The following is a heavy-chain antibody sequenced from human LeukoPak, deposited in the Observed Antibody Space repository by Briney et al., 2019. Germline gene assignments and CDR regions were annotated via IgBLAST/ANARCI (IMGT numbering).Heavy chain of an antibody. CDR2: ITTSSSTM. CDR3: ARGSSSSSTRVVDY. Sequence: GGSLRLSCTASGFIFSSYSMNWVRQAPGKGLEWISYITTSSSTMYYAGSVKGRFTISRDNAKNSLYLQMNSLRAEDTAMYYCARGSSSSSTRVVDYWGQGTLVTVSS. CDR1: GFIFSSYS. D-gene: IGHD6-13*01. J-gene: IGHJ4*02. V-gene: IGHV3-48*04.